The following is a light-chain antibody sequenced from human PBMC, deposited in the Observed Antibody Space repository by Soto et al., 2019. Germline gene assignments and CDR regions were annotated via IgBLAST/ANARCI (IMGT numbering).Light chain of an antibody. CDR3: MQAPQTPPHP. Sequence: DIVMTQSPLSLPVTPGESASISCRSSQSLLHSNGYNYVDWYLQKPVQSPQLLIYLGSLRAGGVPDRFSGSGSGTEFKLKISRREAEDVGLYYCMQAPQTPPHPFGQGTKVEIK. V-gene: IGKV2-28*01. CDR1: QSLLHSNGYNY. CDR2: LGS. J-gene: IGKJ2*01.